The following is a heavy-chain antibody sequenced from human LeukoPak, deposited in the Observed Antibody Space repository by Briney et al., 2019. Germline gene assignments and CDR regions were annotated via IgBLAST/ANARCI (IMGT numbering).Heavy chain of an antibody. Sequence: GGSLRLSCAASGFTFSSYWMSWARQAPGKGLEWVANIKQDGSEKYYVDSVKGRFTISRDNAKNSVYLQMNSLRAEDTAVYYCARDKVVGATYLDYWGQGTLVTASS. D-gene: IGHD2-15*01. V-gene: IGHV3-7*01. CDR3: ARDKVVGATYLDY. CDR2: IKQDGSEK. CDR1: GFTFSSYW. J-gene: IGHJ4*02.